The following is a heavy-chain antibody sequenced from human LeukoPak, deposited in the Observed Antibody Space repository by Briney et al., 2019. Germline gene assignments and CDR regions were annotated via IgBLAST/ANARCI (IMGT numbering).Heavy chain of an antibody. Sequence: GGSLRLSCAASGLTFSSHWMHWVRHAPGKGLVWVSRITNDGSSTTYADSVKGRFTISRDNAKNMLYLQVNSLRAEDTAVYYCARGQQWLVLGGFDYWGQGTLVTVSS. CDR1: GLTFSSHW. CDR2: ITNDGSST. J-gene: IGHJ4*02. D-gene: IGHD6-19*01. V-gene: IGHV3-74*01. CDR3: ARGQQWLVLGGFDY.